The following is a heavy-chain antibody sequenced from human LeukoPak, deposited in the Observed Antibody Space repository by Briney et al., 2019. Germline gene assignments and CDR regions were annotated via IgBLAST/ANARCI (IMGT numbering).Heavy chain of an antibody. D-gene: IGHD3-10*01. J-gene: IGHJ4*02. Sequence: SETLSLTCTVSGGSVSSYYWSWIRQPPGKGLEWIGYIYYSGSANYNPSLKSRVTISVDTSKNQFFLRLRSVTAADTAVYYCARHFYGSGSYSSYYFDYWGQGTLVTVSS. CDR3: ARHFYGSGSYSSYYFDY. CDR2: IYYSGSA. CDR1: GGSVSSYY. V-gene: IGHV4-59*08.